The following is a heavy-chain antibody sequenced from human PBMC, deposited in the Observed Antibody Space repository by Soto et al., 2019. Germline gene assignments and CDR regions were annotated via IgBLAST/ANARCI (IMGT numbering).Heavy chain of an antibody. CDR3: AKDHDYGMGAFDI. CDR1: GFTFSSYA. V-gene: IGHV3-23*01. Sequence: EVQLLESGGGLVQPGGSLRLSCAASGFTFSSYAMSWVRQAPGKGLEWVSAISGSGGSTYYADSVKGRFTISRDNSKNTLYLQMNSLRAEDTPVYYCAKDHDYGMGAFDIWGQGTMVTVSS. J-gene: IGHJ3*02. CDR2: ISGSGGST. D-gene: IGHD4-17*01.